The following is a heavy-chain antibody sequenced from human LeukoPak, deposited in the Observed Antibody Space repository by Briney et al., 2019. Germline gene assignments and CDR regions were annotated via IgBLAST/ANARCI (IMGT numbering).Heavy chain of an antibody. Sequence: GGSLRLSCAASGFTFSSYAMSWVRQAPGKGLEWASAINGSGGSTYYADSVKGRFPISRDNSKNTLYLQMNSLRAEDTAVYYCAKDPGLTYYYDSSGRSDAFDIWGQGTMVTVSS. CDR3: AKDPGLTYYYDSSGRSDAFDI. D-gene: IGHD3-22*01. V-gene: IGHV3-23*01. CDR2: INGSGGST. J-gene: IGHJ3*02. CDR1: GFTFSSYA.